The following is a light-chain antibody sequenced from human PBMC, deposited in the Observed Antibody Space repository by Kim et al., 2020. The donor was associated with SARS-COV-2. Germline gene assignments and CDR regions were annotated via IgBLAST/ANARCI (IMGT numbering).Light chain of an antibody. V-gene: IGLV1-40*01. J-gene: IGLJ1*01. CDR1: SSNIGAGYN. CDR3: QSYDTSLGGYV. Sequence: QRVTIACTGSSSNIGAGYNVHWYQELPGAAPKLLIYYSNKRPSGVPDRFSGSKSGTSASLAITGLQAEDEADYYCQSYDTSLGGYVFGTGTKVTVL. CDR2: YSN.